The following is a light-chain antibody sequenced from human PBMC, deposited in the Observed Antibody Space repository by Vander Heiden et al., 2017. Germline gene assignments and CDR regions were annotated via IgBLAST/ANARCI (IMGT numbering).Light chain of an antibody. CDR2: GNS. CDR1: SSNIGAGYD. J-gene: IGLJ2*01. CDR3: QSYDSSLPGEV. Sequence: QSVLTQPPSLSGAPGQRVTIPCPGSSSNIGAGYDVHWYQQLPGTAPKLLIYGNSNRPSGVPDRFSGSKSGTSASLAITGLQAEDEADYYCQSYDSSLPGEVFGGGTKLTVL. V-gene: IGLV1-40*01.